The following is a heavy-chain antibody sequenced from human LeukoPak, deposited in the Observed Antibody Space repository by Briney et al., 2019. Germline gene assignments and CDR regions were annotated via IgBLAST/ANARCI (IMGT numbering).Heavy chain of an antibody. V-gene: IGHV3-30*01. D-gene: IGHD5-18*01. J-gene: IGHJ4*02. Sequence: GGSLRLSCAASGFTFSSYAMHWVRQAPGKGLEWAAVISYDGSNKFYADSVKGRFTISRDNSKNTLFLQMNSLRAEDTAVYYCARDRPQRAYSYGPDGEWGQGTLVTVSS. CDR2: ISYDGSNK. CDR3: ARDRPQRAYSYGPDGE. CDR1: GFTFSSYA.